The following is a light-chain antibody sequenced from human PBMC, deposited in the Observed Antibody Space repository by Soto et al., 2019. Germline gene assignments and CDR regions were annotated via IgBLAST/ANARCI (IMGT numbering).Light chain of an antibody. CDR2: GAS. CDR1: QSVSNNY. J-gene: IGKJ5*01. CDR3: QQYGSSPA. Sequence: EIVLTQSPGTLSLSPGERATLSCRASQSVSNNYLAWYQQKPGQAPRLVIYGASNRATGIPDRFSASGSGTDFTLTISRLEPEDFAVYYCQQYGSSPAFGQGTRLEI. V-gene: IGKV3-20*01.